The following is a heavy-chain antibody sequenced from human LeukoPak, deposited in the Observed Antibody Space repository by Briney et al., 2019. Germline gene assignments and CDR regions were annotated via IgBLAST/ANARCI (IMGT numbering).Heavy chain of an antibody. CDR1: GYTLTELS. Sequence: GASVNVSCKVSGYTLTELSMHWVRQAPGKGLEWMGGFDPEDVETIYAQKFQGRVTMTEDTSTDTAYMELSSLRSEDTAVYYCARGRGRRQYYGMDVWGQGTTVTVSS. CDR2: FDPEDVET. V-gene: IGHV1-24*01. CDR3: ARGRGRRQYYGMDV. D-gene: IGHD3-10*01. J-gene: IGHJ6*02.